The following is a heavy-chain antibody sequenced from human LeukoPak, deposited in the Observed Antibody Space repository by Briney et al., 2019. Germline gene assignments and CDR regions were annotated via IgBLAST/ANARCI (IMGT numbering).Heavy chain of an antibody. J-gene: IGHJ4*02. CDR2: IYYSGST. CDR3: ARQSGSYSMYYFDY. V-gene: IGHV4-59*08. Sequence: PSETLSLTCTVSGGSISSYYWSWIRQPPGKGLEWIGYIYYSGSTNYNPSLKSRVTISVDTSKNQFSLKLSSVTAADTAVYYCARQSGSYSMYYFDYWGQGTLVTVSS. D-gene: IGHD1-26*01. CDR1: GGSISSYY.